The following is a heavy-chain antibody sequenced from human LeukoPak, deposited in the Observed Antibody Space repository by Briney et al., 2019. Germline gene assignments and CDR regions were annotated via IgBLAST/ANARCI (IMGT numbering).Heavy chain of an antibody. V-gene: IGHV1-46*01. Sequence: ASVKVSCKASGYTFTSYYMHWVRQAPGQGLEWMGIINPSGGSTSYAQKFQGRVTMTRDMSTSTVYMELSSLRSEDTAVYYCARGRYYDFWSVSGPLKVSGMDVWGKGTTVTVSS. CDR3: ARGRYYDFWSVSGPLKVSGMDV. CDR2: INPSGGST. D-gene: IGHD3-3*01. CDR1: GYTFTSYY. J-gene: IGHJ6*03.